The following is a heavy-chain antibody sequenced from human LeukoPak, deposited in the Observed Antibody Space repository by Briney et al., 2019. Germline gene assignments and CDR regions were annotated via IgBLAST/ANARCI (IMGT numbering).Heavy chain of an antibody. CDR1: GFTFSSYS. J-gene: IGHJ4*02. CDR2: ISSSSSYI. D-gene: IGHD6-19*01. V-gene: IGHV3-21*04. Sequence: GGSLRLSCAASGFTFSSYSMNWVRQAPGKGLEWVSSISSSSSYIYYADSVKGRFTISRDNAKNSLYLQMNSLRAEDTALYYCAKDQSSGWPNYFDYWGQGTLVTVPS. CDR3: AKDQSSGWPNYFDY.